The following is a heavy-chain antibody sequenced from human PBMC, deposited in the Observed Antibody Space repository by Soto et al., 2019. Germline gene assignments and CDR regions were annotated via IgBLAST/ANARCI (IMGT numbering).Heavy chain of an antibody. D-gene: IGHD6-19*01. V-gene: IGHV1-8*01. Sequence: AASLKVSCKAPGYTFTSYYINWVRQATGQGLEWMGGMNPNIGTTNYAQKFQGRVTITRDESTSTAYMELSSLRSEDTAVYYCARYSSGWWAYFDYWGQGTLVTVSS. J-gene: IGHJ4*02. CDR1: GYTFTSYY. CDR2: MNPNIGTT. CDR3: ARYSSGWWAYFDY.